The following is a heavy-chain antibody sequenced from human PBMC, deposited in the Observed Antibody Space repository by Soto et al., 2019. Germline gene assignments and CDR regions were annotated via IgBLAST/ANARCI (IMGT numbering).Heavy chain of an antibody. Sequence: SVKVSCKGSGGTFSSYAISWVRQAPGQGLEWMGGIIPIFGTANYAQKFQGRVTITADKSTSTAYMELSSLRSEDTAVYYCALYDSSGYYPLYFDYWGQGTLVTVSS. D-gene: IGHD3-22*01. J-gene: IGHJ4*02. CDR3: ALYDSSGYYPLYFDY. CDR1: GGTFSSYA. CDR2: IIPIFGTA. V-gene: IGHV1-69*06.